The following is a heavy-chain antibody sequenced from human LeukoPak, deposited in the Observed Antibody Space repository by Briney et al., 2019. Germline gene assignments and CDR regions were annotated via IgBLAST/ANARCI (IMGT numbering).Heavy chain of an antibody. Sequence: GGSLILSCAASGFTFSNAWMSWVRQDPGKGLEGVANIKQDGSDKYYVDSVKGRFTISRDNAKKSLYLQMNSLRAEDTAVYYCGRDMDYWGQGTLVTVSS. CDR1: GFTFSNAW. CDR2: IKQDGSDK. J-gene: IGHJ4*02. CDR3: GRDMDY. V-gene: IGHV3-7*01.